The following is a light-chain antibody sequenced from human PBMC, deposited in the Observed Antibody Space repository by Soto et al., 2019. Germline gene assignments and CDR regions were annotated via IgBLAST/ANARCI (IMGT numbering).Light chain of an antibody. CDR2: EVS. J-gene: IGLJ3*02. Sequence: QSALTQPPSASGSPGQSVTISCTGTSSDVAAYKYVSWYQQYPGKAPKLMIYEVSKRPSGVPDRFSGSKSGNTAYLTVSGLQAEDEADYYCTSYVGSNIWVFGGGTKLTVL. CDR1: SSDVAAYKY. V-gene: IGLV2-8*01. CDR3: TSYVGSNIWV.